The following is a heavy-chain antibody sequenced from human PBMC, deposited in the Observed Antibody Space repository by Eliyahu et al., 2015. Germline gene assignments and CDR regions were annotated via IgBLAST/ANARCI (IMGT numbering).Heavy chain of an antibody. J-gene: IGHJ4*02. CDR3: ARLRPYGSGSYFRERSPYYFDY. CDR2: ISHSGST. CDR1: GGSFSGYY. D-gene: IGHD3-10*01. Sequence: QVQLQQWGAGLLKPSETLSLTCAVYGGSFSGYYWNWIRQAPGKGLEWIGEISHSGSTNYNPSLKSRVTISVDTSKNQFSLRLGSMTAADTAVYYCARLRPYGSGSYFRERSPYYFDYWGQGTLVTVSS. V-gene: IGHV4-34*01.